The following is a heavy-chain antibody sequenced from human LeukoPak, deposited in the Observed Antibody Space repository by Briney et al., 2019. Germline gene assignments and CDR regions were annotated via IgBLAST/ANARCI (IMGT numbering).Heavy chain of an antibody. CDR3: AKDRESGWGPEDY. J-gene: IGHJ4*02. CDR1: GFTFSSYG. V-gene: IGHV3-30*18. D-gene: IGHD1-26*01. CDR2: ISYDGSNK. Sequence: GGSLRLSCASSGFTFSSYGMHWVRQAPGEGLEWVAVISYDGSNKYYADSVKGRFTISRDNSKNTLYLQMNSLRAEDTAVYYCAKDRESGWGPEDYWGQGTLVTVSS.